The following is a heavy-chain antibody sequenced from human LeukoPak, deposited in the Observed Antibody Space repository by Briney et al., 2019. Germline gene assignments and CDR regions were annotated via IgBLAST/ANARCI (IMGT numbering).Heavy chain of an antibody. D-gene: IGHD6-19*01. J-gene: IGHJ4*02. CDR3: ARAWYSSGWYFDY. CDR1: GGSISSYY. CDR2: IYYSGST. V-gene: IGHV4-59*01. Sequence: SETLSLNCTVSGGSISSYYWSWIRQPPGKGLEWIGYIYYSGSTNYNPSLKSRVTISVDTSKNQFSLKLSSVTAADTAVYYCARAWYSSGWYFDYWGQGTLVTVSS.